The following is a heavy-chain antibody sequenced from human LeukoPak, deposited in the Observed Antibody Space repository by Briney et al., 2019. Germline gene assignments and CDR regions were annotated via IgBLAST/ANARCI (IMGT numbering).Heavy chain of an antibody. CDR1: GYTFTGYY. J-gene: IGHJ4*02. CDR2: INPNSGGT. V-gene: IGHV1-2*02. D-gene: IGHD5-12*01. Sequence: ASVKVSCKASGYTFTGYYMHWVRQAPGQGLEWMGWINPNSGGTNYAQKFQGRVTMTRDTSISTAYMELSRLRSDDTAVYYCASADSGYDPNFDYWGQGTRVTVSS. CDR3: ASADSGYDPNFDY.